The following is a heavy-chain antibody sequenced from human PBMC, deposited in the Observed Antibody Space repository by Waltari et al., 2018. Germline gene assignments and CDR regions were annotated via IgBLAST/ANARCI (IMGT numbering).Heavy chain of an antibody. Sequence: QVQLVQSGAEVKKPGSSVKVSCKASGGTFSSYAISWVRQAPGQGLEWRGGIIPIFGTANYEQKFQGRGTITADESTSTAYMELSSLRSEDTAVYYCARGGLEGDAFDIWGQGTMVTVSS. V-gene: IGHV1-69*12. CDR1: GGTFSSYA. CDR3: ARGGLEGDAFDI. J-gene: IGHJ3*02. CDR2: IIPIFGTA. D-gene: IGHD3-16*01.